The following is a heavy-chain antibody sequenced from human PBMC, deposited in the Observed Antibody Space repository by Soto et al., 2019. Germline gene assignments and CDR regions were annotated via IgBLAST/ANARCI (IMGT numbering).Heavy chain of an antibody. V-gene: IGHV4-59*01. CDR2: VYYSGTT. CDR3: ARAGSTWRYFFDY. CDR1: GGSISSYY. J-gene: IGHJ4*02. Sequence: QVQLQESGPGLVKPSETLSLTCTVSGGSISSYYWTWIRQPPGKGLEWVGYVYYSGTTYYNPSLQSRVTISVDTSKTQFSLKVKSVTAADTAMYYCARAGSTWRYFFDYWGQGSLVTVSS. D-gene: IGHD6-13*01.